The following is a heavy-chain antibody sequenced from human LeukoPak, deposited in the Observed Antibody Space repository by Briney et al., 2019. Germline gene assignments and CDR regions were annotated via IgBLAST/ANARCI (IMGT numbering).Heavy chain of an antibody. CDR1: GYTFTSYY. D-gene: IGHD3-10*01. Sequence: GASVKVSCKASGYTFTSYYMHWVRQAPGQGLEWMGWINPNSGGTNYAQKFQGRVTMTRDTSISTAYMELSRLRSDDTAVYYCASKASYGSGSYWSVWGQGTLVTVSS. V-gene: IGHV1-2*02. J-gene: IGHJ4*02. CDR2: INPNSGGT. CDR3: ASKASYGSGSYWSV.